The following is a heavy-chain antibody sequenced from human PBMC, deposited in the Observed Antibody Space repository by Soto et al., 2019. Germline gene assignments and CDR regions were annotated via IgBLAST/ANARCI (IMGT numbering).Heavy chain of an antibody. V-gene: IGHV3-74*01. D-gene: IGHD3-10*01. J-gene: IGHJ4*02. Sequence: EVQLVESGGGLVQPGGSLGLSCAASGFTFSGSWMHWVRQAPGKGLVWVSRINGDGSGTSYADFVKGRFTISRDDGKNTVFLEMNGLGAEKTAVFYCARGIFGSGTANDYWGQGTLVTVSS. CDR3: ARGIFGSGTANDY. CDR2: INGDGSGT. CDR1: GFTFSGSW.